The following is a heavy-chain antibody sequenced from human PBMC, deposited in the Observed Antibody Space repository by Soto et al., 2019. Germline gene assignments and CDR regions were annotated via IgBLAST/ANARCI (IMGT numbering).Heavy chain of an antibody. Sequence: QVQLVESGGGVVQPGRSLRLSCAASGFTFSSYGMHWVRQAPGKGLEWVAVIWYDGSNKYYADSVKGRFTISRDNSKNTXYVXMNSLRAEDTAVYYCAREALVDTAMDTTGVDAFDIWGQGTMVTVSS. CDR1: GFTFSSYG. J-gene: IGHJ3*02. CDR2: IWYDGSNK. CDR3: AREALVDTAMDTTGVDAFDI. D-gene: IGHD5-18*01. V-gene: IGHV3-33*01.